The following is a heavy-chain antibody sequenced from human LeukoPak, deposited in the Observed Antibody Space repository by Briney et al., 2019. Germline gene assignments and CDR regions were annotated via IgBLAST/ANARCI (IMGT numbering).Heavy chain of an antibody. Sequence: GGSLRLSCAASGFTFTTYWMSWVRQAPGKGLEWVANINQDGSEKYFVDSVKGRFTISRDNAKNSLYLQMNSLRAEDTAVYYCARHPSGGYYYYMGVWGKGTTVTVSS. V-gene: IGHV3-7*01. J-gene: IGHJ6*03. CDR3: ARHPSGGYYYYMGV. CDR1: GFTFTTYW. D-gene: IGHD3-16*01. CDR2: INQDGSEK.